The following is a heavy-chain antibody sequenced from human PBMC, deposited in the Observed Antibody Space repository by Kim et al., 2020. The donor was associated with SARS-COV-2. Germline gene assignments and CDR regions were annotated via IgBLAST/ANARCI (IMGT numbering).Heavy chain of an antibody. Sequence: GGSLRLSCAASGFTFSSYWMSWVRQAPGKGLEWVANIKQDGSEKYYVDSVKGRFTISRDNAKNSLYLQMNSLRAEDTAVYYCARERHSYGLLVGGQLGTGRFDPWGQGTLVTVSS. CDR2: IKQDGSEK. V-gene: IGHV3-7*01. CDR1: GFTFSSYW. J-gene: IGHJ5*02. D-gene: IGHD5-18*01. CDR3: ARERHSYGLLVGGQLGTGRFDP.